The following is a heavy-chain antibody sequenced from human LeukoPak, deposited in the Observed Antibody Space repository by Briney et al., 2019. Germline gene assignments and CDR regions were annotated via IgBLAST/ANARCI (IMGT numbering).Heavy chain of an antibody. CDR3: ARLGLWFGELYGGHNYYYYYMDV. D-gene: IGHD3-10*01. CDR2: IYYSGST. CDR1: GGSISSSSYY. Sequence: SETLSLTCTVSGGSISSSSYYWGWIRQPPGKGLEWIGSIYYSGSTNYNPSLKSRVTISVDTSKNQFSLKLSSVTAADTAVYYCARLGLWFGELYGGHNYYYYYMDVWGKGTTVTISS. J-gene: IGHJ6*03. V-gene: IGHV4-39*07.